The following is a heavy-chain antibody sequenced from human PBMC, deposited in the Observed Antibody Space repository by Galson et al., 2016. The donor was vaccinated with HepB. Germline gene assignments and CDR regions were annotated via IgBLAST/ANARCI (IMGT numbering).Heavy chain of an antibody. J-gene: IGHJ4*02. CDR1: GFSLSTSRVG. Sequence: PALVRPTQTLSLTCSFSGFSLSTSRVGVGWIRQPPGKALEWLALIYWDDDKRYSPSLRSRLTITKDTSKSQVVLTMTNMDSVDTATYYCAHSPFYYASSGFFSGPDYFDVWGQGTVVTVSS. CDR2: IYWDDDK. CDR3: AHSPFYYASSGFFSGPDYFDV. D-gene: IGHD3-22*01. V-gene: IGHV2-5*02.